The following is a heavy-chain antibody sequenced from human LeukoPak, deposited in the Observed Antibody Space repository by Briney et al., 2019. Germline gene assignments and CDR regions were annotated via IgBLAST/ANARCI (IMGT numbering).Heavy chain of an antibody. CDR3: AREGGGSASGWYGFDY. CDR1: GDSVSSNSAA. CDR2: TYYRSKWYN. V-gene: IGHV6-1*01. J-gene: IGHJ4*02. D-gene: IGHD6-19*01. Sequence: SQTLSLTCALSGDSVSSNSAAWHWIRQSPSRGLEWLVRTYYRSKWYNDYAVSVKSRITINPDTSKNQFSLQLNSVTPEDTAVYYCAREGGGSASGWYGFDYWGQGTLVTVSS.